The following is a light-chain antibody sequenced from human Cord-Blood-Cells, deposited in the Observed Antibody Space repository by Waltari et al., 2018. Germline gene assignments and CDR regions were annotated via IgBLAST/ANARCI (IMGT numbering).Light chain of an antibody. J-gene: IGLJ3*02. V-gene: IGLV1-40*01. CDR1: SSNIGAGYD. Sequence: QSVLTQPPSVSGAPGQRVTISCTGSSSNIGAGYDVHWYQQLPGTAPKLLIHRNSERPSGVPDRFSVSKSGTSASLAITGLQAEDEADYYCQSYDSSLSGWVFGGGTKLTVL. CDR2: RNS. CDR3: QSYDSSLSGWV.